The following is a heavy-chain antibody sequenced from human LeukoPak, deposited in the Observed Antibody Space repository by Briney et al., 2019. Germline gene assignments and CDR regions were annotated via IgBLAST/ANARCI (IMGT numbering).Heavy chain of an antibody. V-gene: IGHV4-39*07. Sequence: SETLSLTCTVSGGSISSSSYYWGWIRQPPGKGLDWIGSIYYSGSTYYNPSLKSRVTISVDTSKNQFSLKLSSVTAADTAVYYCARFKGAALRYFDWLLGSGGFDYWGQGTLVTVSS. CDR2: IYYSGST. CDR1: GGSISSSSYY. J-gene: IGHJ4*02. CDR3: ARFKGAALRYFDWLLGSGGFDY. D-gene: IGHD3-9*01.